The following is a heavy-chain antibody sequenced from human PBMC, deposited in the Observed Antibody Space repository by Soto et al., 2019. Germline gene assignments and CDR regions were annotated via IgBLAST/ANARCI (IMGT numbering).Heavy chain of an antibody. Sequence: QVHLVESGGGVVQPGRSLRLSCAASGFSFSSYGMHWVRQALGKGLEWVAVIWYDGSNKYYADSVKGRLTISRDNSKNTLYLQMNSLRVEDTAVYYCARGGYSVAYGMDVWGQGTMVTVPS. CDR3: ARGGYSVAYGMDV. CDR2: IWYDGSNK. D-gene: IGHD2-15*01. CDR1: GFSFSSYG. J-gene: IGHJ6*02. V-gene: IGHV3-33*01.